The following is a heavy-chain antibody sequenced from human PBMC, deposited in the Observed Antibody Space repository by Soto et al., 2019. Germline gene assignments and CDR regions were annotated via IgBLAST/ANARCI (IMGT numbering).Heavy chain of an antibody. CDR2: IYSGGYT. CDR3: TMRRGGGGY. CDR1: GFTVSNNY. J-gene: IGHJ4*02. D-gene: IGHD2-21*01. V-gene: IGHV3-53*01. Sequence: EVQLVESGGGLIQPGGSLRLSCAVSGFTVSNNYMSWVRQAPGKGLEGVSVIYSGGYTAYGDSVKGRFTISRDNSKNTLFPKVIRLFPARRSSDLITMRRGGGGYWRQGTLVTVSS.